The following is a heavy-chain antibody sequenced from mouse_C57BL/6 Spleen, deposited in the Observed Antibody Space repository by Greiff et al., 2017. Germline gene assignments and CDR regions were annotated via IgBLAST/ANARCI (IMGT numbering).Heavy chain of an antibody. V-gene: IGHV1-64*01. CDR3: ARDDYDAWFAY. J-gene: IGHJ3*01. D-gene: IGHD2-4*01. Sequence: QVQLQQPGAELVKPGASVKLSCKASGYTFTSYWMHWVKQRPGQGLEWIGMIHPNSGSTNYNEKFKSKATLTVDKSSSTAYMQLSILTAEDSAVYYCARDDYDAWFAYWGQGTLVTVSA. CDR1: GYTFTSYW. CDR2: IHPNSGST.